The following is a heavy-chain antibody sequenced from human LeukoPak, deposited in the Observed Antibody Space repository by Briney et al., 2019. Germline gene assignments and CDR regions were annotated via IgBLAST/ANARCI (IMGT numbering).Heavy chain of an antibody. J-gene: IGHJ5*02. Sequence: PGGSLRLSCAASGFTFSSYWMSWVRQAPGKGLEWVANIKQDGSEKYYVDSVKGRFTISRDNAKNSLYLQMNSLRAEDTAVYYCARGGFYSNYVGLWFDPWGQGTLVTVS. CDR1: GFTFSSYW. V-gene: IGHV3-7*01. CDR3: ARGGFYSNYVGLWFDP. D-gene: IGHD4-11*01. CDR2: IKQDGSEK.